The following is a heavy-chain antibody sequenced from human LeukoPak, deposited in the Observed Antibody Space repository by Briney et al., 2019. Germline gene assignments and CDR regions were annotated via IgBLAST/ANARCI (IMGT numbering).Heavy chain of an antibody. CDR1: SGSISSYN. D-gene: IGHD3-10*02. Sequence: SETLSLTCTVSSGSISSYNWSWIRQPPGKGLEWIGYIHYSGSTNYNPSLKSRVSISVDTSRNQFSLKVNSVTAADTAVYYCARVFGRDGRYFDYWGQGNLVTVSS. CDR2: IHYSGST. J-gene: IGHJ4*02. CDR3: ARVFGRDGRYFDY. V-gene: IGHV4-59*08.